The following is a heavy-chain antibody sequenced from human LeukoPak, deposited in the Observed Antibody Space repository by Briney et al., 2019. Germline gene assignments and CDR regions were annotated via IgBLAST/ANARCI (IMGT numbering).Heavy chain of an antibody. J-gene: IGHJ5*02. D-gene: IGHD3-10*02. Sequence: SETLSLTCTVSGGSISSRSYYWGWLRQPPGKGLEWVASIFYSGSTYHNPSLKSRVTISVDTSKSQFSLKLSSVTAADAAVYFCARHPLKAYVSDWFDPWGQGTLVTVSS. CDR1: GGSISSRSYY. V-gene: IGHV4-39*01. CDR3: ARHPLKAYVSDWFDP. CDR2: IFYSGST.